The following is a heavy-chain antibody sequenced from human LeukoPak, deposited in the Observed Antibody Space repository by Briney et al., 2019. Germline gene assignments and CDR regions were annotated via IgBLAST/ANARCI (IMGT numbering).Heavy chain of an antibody. Sequence: GGSLRLSCAASGFISNDYAMHWVRQPPGKGLEWVSTISWNSGNKLYTDSVKGRLTISRDNAENSLYLQMNSLRAEDTAVYYCAKIKVEMATKDGMDVWGQGTTVTVSS. D-gene: IGHD5-12*01. CDR2: ISWNSGNK. CDR1: GFISNDYA. V-gene: IGHV3-9*02. CDR3: AKIKVEMATKDGMDV. J-gene: IGHJ6*02.